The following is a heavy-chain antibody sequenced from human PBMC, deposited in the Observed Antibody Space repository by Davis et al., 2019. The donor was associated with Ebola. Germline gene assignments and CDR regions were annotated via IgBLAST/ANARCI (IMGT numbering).Heavy chain of an antibody. D-gene: IGHD3-3*01. J-gene: IGHJ4*02. CDR1: GFTFSDYY. CDR3: AKDQALYYAIFGVGDY. Sequence: GESLKISCAASGFTFSDYYMTWIRQAPGKGLEWVSYISSSGSTIYYADSVKGRFTISRDNSKNTLYLQMNSLRAEDTAVYYCAKDQALYYAIFGVGDYWGQGTLVTVSS. V-gene: IGHV3-11*01. CDR2: ISSSGSTI.